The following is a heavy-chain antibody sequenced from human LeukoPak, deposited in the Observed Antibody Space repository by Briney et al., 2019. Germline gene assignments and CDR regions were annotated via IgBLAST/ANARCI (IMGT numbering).Heavy chain of an antibody. CDR1: GFTFSSNG. CDR3: AKDWGYDSGTYLDN. Sequence: GRSLRLSCAASGFTFSSNGMHWVRQAPGKGLEWVAVTSHDGSKKYYADSVKGRFTISRDNSKNTLYMQMNSLRVEDTAVYYCAKDWGYDSGTYLDNWGQGTRVTVSS. D-gene: IGHD3-10*01. J-gene: IGHJ4*02. V-gene: IGHV3-30*18. CDR2: TSHDGSKK.